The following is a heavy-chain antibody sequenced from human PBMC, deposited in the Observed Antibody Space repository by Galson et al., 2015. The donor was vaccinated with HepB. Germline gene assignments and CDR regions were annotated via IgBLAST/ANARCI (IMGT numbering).Heavy chain of an antibody. J-gene: IGHJ4*02. D-gene: IGHD4-17*01. CDR3: ARPGYGDYVVAH. CDR1: GFIFSDYY. CDR2: ISGSGDTI. Sequence: SLRLSCAPSGFIFSDYYMSWIRQAPGKGLEWVSYISGSGDTIYYADSVKGRSTISRDNAKKSLYLQMNSLRVDDTAIYYCARPGYGDYVVAHWGQGTMVTVAS. V-gene: IGHV3-11*01.